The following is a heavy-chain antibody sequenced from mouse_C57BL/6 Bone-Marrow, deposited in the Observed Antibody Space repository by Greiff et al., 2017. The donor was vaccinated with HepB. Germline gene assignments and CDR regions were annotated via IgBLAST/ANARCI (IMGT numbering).Heavy chain of an antibody. Sequence: EVKLVESGGGLVKPGGSLKLSCAASGFTFSSYAMSWVRQTPGKRLEWVATISDGGSYTYYPDNVKGRFTISRDNAKNNLYLQMSHLKSEDTAMYYCAREGDYDYDVGWFAYWGQGTLVTVSA. CDR2: ISDGGSYT. CDR3: AREGDYDYDVGWFAY. J-gene: IGHJ3*01. D-gene: IGHD2-4*01. CDR1: GFTFSSYA. V-gene: IGHV5-4*01.